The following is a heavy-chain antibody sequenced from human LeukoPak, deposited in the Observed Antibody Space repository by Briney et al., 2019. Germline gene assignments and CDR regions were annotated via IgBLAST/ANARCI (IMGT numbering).Heavy chain of an antibody. V-gene: IGHV4-39*01. Sequence: PSETLSLTCTVSGGSISSSTYYWGWIRQPPGKGLAWIGSISYTGITYYNPFLKSRVTISVDTSKNQFSLKLSSVTAADTAVYYCARHVGFITMVRGVINNNWFDPWGQGTLVTVSS. CDR3: ARHVGFITMVRGVINNNWFDP. CDR1: GGSISSSTYY. J-gene: IGHJ5*02. D-gene: IGHD3-10*01. CDR2: ISYTGIT.